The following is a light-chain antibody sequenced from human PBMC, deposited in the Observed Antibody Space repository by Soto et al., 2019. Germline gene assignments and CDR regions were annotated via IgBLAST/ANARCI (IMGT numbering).Light chain of an antibody. CDR2: DAS. CDR3: QQRSNWPLT. CDR1: QSVSSY. J-gene: IGKJ4*01. V-gene: IGKV3-11*01. Sequence: EIVLTQSPATLSLSPGERATLSCRARQSVSSYVAWYQQKPGQAPRLLIYDASNRATGIPARFSGSGSGTDFTLTISSLEPEDFAVYYCQQRSNWPLTFGGGTKVDIK.